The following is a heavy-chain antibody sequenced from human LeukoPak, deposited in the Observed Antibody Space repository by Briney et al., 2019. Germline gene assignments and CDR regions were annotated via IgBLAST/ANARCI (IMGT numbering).Heavy chain of an antibody. CDR1: GFTFTNAW. CDR3: TTDLGATMIRGVIVS. J-gene: IGHJ4*02. D-gene: IGHD3-10*01. CDR2: IKSKGDGETT. V-gene: IGHV3-15*05. Sequence: GESLRLSCAASGFTFTNAWMTWVRQAPGKGLEWVGRIKSKGDGETTDYASFVKGRFSMSRDDSRATMYLQMSSLEAEDTAVYYCTTDLGATMIRGVIVSWGQGALVTVSS.